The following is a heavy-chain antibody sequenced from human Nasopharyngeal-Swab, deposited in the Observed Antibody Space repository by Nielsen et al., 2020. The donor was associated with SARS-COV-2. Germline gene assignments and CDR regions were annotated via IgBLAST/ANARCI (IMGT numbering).Heavy chain of an antibody. V-gene: IGHV4-39*07. CDR1: GGSISSSSYY. CDR3: VGSSWYGDYYYYYGMDV. Sequence: SETLSLTCTVSGGSISSSSYYWGWIRQPPGKGLEWIGSIYYSGSTYYNPSLKSRVTISVDTSKNQFSLKPGSVTAADTAVCYCVGSSWYGDYYYYYGMDVWGQGTTVTVSS. D-gene: IGHD6-13*01. CDR2: IYYSGST. J-gene: IGHJ6*02.